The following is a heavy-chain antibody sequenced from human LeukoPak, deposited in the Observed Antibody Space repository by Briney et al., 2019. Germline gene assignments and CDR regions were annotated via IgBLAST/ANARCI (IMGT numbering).Heavy chain of an antibody. CDR1: GFTFSSYS. Sequence: PGGSLRLSCVVSGFTFSSYSMIWVRQAPGKGLQWVANMKKDGSETKYVESVKGRFTISRDNAKNCLYLQMNSLRAEDTAVYYCGRHRSGSGTYFIDYWGQGTLVSVSS. CDR3: GRHRSGSGTYFIDY. CDR2: MKKDGSET. V-gene: IGHV3-7*01. D-gene: IGHD3-10*01. J-gene: IGHJ4*02.